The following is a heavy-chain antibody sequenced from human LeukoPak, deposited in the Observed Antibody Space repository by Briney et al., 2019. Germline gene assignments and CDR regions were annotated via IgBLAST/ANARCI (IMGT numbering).Heavy chain of an antibody. Sequence: GGSLRLSCAASGFTFSSYAMHRVRQAPGKGLEWVAVISYDGSNKYYADSVKGRFTISRDNSKNTLYLQMNSLRAEDTAVYYCARDYDYYYYGMDVWGQGTTVTVSS. CDR2: ISYDGSNK. CDR3: ARDYDYYYYGMDV. CDR1: GFTFSSYA. V-gene: IGHV3-30*04. D-gene: IGHD3-16*01. J-gene: IGHJ6*02.